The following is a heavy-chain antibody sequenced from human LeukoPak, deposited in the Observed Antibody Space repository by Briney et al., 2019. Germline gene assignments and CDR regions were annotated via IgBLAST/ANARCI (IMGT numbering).Heavy chain of an antibody. CDR1: GFTFSAHW. Sequence: PGGSLRLSCAGSGFTFSAHWMHWVRQGPGKGLVWVARITHEGGDANYADSVKGRSTISRDNANKVLYLEMNSLTADDTGVYYCARVLTYFDLWGQGTLVTVSS. CDR3: ARVLTYFDL. CDR2: ITHEGGDA. J-gene: IGHJ5*01. V-gene: IGHV3-74*01.